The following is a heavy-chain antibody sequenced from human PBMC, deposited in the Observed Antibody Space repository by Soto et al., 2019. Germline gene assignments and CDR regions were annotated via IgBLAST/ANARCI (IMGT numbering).Heavy chain of an antibody. J-gene: IGHJ6*02. CDR2: IIPIFGTA. D-gene: IGHD3-3*01. V-gene: IGHV1-69*13. CDR1: GGTFSSYA. Sequence: VASVKVSCKASGGTFSSYAISWVRQAPGQGLEWMGGIIPIFGTANYAQKFQGRVTITADESTSTAYMELNSLRAEDTAVYYCAKSHLRYYDFWSGSGLAAPYGMDVWGQGTTVTVSS. CDR3: AKSHLRYYDFWSGSGLAAPYGMDV.